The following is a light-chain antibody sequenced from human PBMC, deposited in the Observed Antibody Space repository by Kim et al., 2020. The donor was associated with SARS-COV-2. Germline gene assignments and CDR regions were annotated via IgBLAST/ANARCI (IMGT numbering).Light chain of an antibody. V-gene: IGKV3-20*01. J-gene: IGKJ1*01. CDR3: QQFAGTPRT. CDR2: GAS. CDR1: QSVSSNY. Sequence: EIVLTQSPGTLSLSPGDRATLSCRASQSVSSNYLLWYQQKPGQAPRLLIYGASSRATGIPDRFSGSGSGTDFTLTISRLEPEDFAVYYCQQFAGTPRTFGQGTKLEI.